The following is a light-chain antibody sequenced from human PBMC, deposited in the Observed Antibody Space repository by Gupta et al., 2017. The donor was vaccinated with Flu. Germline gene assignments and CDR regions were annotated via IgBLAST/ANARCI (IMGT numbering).Light chain of an antibody. CDR2: KAS. CDR1: QSISNC. Sequence: DIQMTQSPSTLSASVGDRVTITCRASQSISNCLAWYQQKPGTAPKLLIYKASNLEIGVPSRFSGSGCGKEFTLTISSLQPDDFATYYCQQYNSYVTFGGGTKVEIK. J-gene: IGKJ4*01. CDR3: QQYNSYVT. V-gene: IGKV1-5*03.